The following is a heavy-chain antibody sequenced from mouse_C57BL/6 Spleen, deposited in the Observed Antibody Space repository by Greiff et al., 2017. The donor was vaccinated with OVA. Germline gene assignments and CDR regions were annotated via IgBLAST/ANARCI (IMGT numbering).Heavy chain of an antibody. J-gene: IGHJ2*01. D-gene: IGHD2-1*01. V-gene: IGHV1-81*01. CDR3: ARSDGNFHYYLDD. CDR1: GYTFTSYG. CDR2: IYPRSGNT. Sequence: QVQLQQSGAELARPGASVKLSCKASGYTFTSYGISWVKQRTGQGLEWIGEIYPRSGNTYYNEKFKGQATLTADKSSSTAYLELRSLTSDDSAVYVCARSDGNFHYYLDDWGQGTTLTVSS.